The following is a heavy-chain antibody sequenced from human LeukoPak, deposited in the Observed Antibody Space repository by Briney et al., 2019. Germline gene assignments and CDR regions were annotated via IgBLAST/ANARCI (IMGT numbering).Heavy chain of an antibody. V-gene: IGHV3-48*03. Sequence: GGSLRLSCAASGFTFSSYEMNCVRQAPGKGLEWVSYISSSGSTIYYADSVKGRFTISRDNAKNSLYLQMNSLRAEDTAVYYCARDRLKYYYYYGMDVWGQGTTVTVSS. CDR3: ARDRLKYYYYYGMDV. CDR1: GFTFSSYE. J-gene: IGHJ6*02. CDR2: ISSSGSTI. D-gene: IGHD2-21*02.